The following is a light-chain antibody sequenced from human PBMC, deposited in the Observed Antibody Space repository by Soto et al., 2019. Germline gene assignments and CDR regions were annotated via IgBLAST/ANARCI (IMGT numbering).Light chain of an antibody. V-gene: IGLV2-11*01. CDR1: STDVGAFRY. J-gene: IGLJ3*02. CDR3: CSYAGRYTRV. CDR2: DVS. Sequence: QSALTQPRSVSGSPGQSITISCTGTSTDVGAFRYVPWYQQHPGKAPKIIIYDVSERPSGVPDRFSGSKSGNTASLTISGLQTEDEADYYCCSYAGRYTRVFGGGTKLTVL.